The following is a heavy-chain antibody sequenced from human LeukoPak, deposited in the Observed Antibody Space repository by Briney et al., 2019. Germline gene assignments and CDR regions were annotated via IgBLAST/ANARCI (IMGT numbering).Heavy chain of an antibody. V-gene: IGHV6-1*01. D-gene: IGHD3-22*01. J-gene: IGHJ3*02. CDR3: ARREEVDSSPPGGAAFDI. CDR1: GDSVSSNSAA. Sequence: SQTLSLTCAISGDSVSSNSAAWNWIRQSPSRGLEWLGRTYYRSKWYNDYAVSVKSRITINPDTSKNQFSLQLNSVTPEDTAVYYCARREEVDSSPPGGAAFDIWGQGTMVTVSS. CDR2: TYYRSKWYN.